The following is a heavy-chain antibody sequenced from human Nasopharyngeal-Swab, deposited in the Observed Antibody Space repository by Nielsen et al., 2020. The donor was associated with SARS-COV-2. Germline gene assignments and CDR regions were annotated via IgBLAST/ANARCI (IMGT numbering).Heavy chain of an antibody. Sequence: SETLSLTCGVYGGSFSDHYWSWIRQPPGKGLEWIGEINHSGSTNYNPSLKSRVTISVDTSKNQFSLKLSSVTAADTAVYYCARGVRLTRITMVRGPIESVYGMDVWGQGTTVTVSS. D-gene: IGHD3-10*01. J-gene: IGHJ6*02. V-gene: IGHV4-34*01. CDR1: GGSFSDHY. CDR2: INHSGST. CDR3: ARGVRLTRITMVRGPIESVYGMDV.